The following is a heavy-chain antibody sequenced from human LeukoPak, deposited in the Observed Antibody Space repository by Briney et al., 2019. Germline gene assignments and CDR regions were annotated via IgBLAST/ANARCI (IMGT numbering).Heavy chain of an antibody. V-gene: IGHV4-34*01. J-gene: IGHJ5*02. CDR3: ATTFCGGDCP. Sequence: PSETQSLTCVLYGGSSTNYFWSWIRQPPGKGLEWIGEINRSASTNYNPSLKSRVTISIDTSKNQFSLKLSSVTAADTAVYYCATTFCGGDCPWGQGTLVTVSS. CDR1: GGSSTNYF. CDR2: INRSAST. D-gene: IGHD2-21*02.